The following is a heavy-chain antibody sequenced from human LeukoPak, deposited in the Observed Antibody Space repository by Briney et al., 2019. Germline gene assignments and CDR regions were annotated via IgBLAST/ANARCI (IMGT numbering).Heavy chain of an antibody. CDR3: ARGRLVPAAIDWFDP. J-gene: IGHJ5*02. Sequence: SETLSPTCAVYGGSFSGYYWSWIRQPPGKGLEWIGEINHSGSTNYNPSLKSRVTISVDTSKNQFSLKLSSVTAADTAVYYCARGRLVPAAIDWFDPWGQGTLVTVSS. CDR2: INHSGST. CDR1: GGSFSGYY. D-gene: IGHD2-2*02. V-gene: IGHV4-34*01.